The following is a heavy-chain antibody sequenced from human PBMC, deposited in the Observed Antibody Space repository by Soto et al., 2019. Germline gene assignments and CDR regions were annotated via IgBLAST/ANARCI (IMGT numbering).Heavy chain of an antibody. CDR1: GFTFTDYA. D-gene: IGHD2-15*01. J-gene: IGHJ3*02. CDR3: AKPRGGSRPGVAFDI. Sequence: GGSLRLSCAASGFTFTDYALSWVRQAPGKGLEWVSAISGSGGSTYYADSVKGRFTISRDNSKNTLYLQMNSLRAEDTAVYYCAKPRGGSRPGVAFDIWGQGTMVTVSS. V-gene: IGHV3-23*01. CDR2: ISGSGGST.